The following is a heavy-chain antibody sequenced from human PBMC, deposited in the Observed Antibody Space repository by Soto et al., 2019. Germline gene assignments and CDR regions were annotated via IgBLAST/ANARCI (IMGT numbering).Heavy chain of an antibody. J-gene: IGHJ4*02. Sequence: SETLSLTCIVSGDSIGSSSWYWGWIRQPPGKGLEWIGSIYYSGSTYYNPSLKSRVTLSVDTSKNQFSLKLSSVTAADTAVYYCARNGTNYYDSSGSKGYFDYWGQGTLVTVS. V-gene: IGHV4-39*01. CDR3: ARNGTNYYDSSGSKGYFDY. CDR1: GDSIGSSSWY. CDR2: IYYSGST. D-gene: IGHD3-22*01.